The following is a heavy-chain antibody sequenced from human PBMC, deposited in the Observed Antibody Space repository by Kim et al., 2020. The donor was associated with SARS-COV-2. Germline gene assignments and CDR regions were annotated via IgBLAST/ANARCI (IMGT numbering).Heavy chain of an antibody. CDR1: GASISDYY. CDR2: ILNSGTT. V-gene: IGHV4-59*01. Sequence: SETLSLTCSVSGASISDYYWTWIRQPPGKGLEWIGYILNSGTTNYNPSLRSRVTMSVDTSKNQFSLNLRSVTAADTAVYYCSRDRWLDFWGQGTLVTVSS. CDR3: SRDRWLDF. J-gene: IGHJ5*01.